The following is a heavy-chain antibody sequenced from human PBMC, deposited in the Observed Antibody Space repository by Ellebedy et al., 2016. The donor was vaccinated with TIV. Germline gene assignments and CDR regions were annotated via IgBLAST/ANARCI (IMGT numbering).Heavy chain of an antibody. Sequence: GSLRLSXTVSGLSISRSYYWGWIRQPPGKGLEWIGTIYHSGNTFYSPSLKSRVSISIDMSNNQFSLRLSSVTAADTAVYYCAKISPYQLLDYWGQGTLVTVSS. D-gene: IGHD2-2*01. J-gene: IGHJ4*02. CDR1: GLSISRSYY. CDR2: IYHSGNT. V-gene: IGHV4-38-2*02. CDR3: AKISPYQLLDY.